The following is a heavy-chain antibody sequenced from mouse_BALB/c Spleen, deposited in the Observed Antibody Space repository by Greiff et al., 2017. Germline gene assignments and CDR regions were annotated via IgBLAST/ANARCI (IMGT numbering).Heavy chain of an antibody. D-gene: IGHD1-2*01. CDR3: TRDYYGYDYFDY. CDR1: GFTFSNYW. Sequence: EVQVVESGGGLVQPGGSMKLSCVASGFTFSNYWMNWVRQSPEKGLEWVAEIRLKSNNYATHYAESVKGRSTISRDDSKSSVYLQMNNLRAEDTGIYYCTRDYYGYDYFDYWGQGTTLTVSS. V-gene: IGHV6-6*02. CDR2: IRLKSNNYAT. J-gene: IGHJ2*01.